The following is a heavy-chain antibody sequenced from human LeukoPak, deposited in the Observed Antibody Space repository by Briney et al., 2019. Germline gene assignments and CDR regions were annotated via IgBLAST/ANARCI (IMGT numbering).Heavy chain of an antibody. CDR3: ARDPPGRYYGSGSYNFFDY. Sequence: TPSETLSLTCTVSGGSISSSSYYWGWIRQPPGKGLEWIGSIYYSGSTYYNPSLKSRVTISVDTSKNQFSLKLSSVTAADTAVYYCARDPPGRYYGSGSYNFFDYWGQGTLVTVSS. V-gene: IGHV4-39*07. D-gene: IGHD3-10*01. CDR1: GGSISSSSYY. CDR2: IYYSGST. J-gene: IGHJ4*02.